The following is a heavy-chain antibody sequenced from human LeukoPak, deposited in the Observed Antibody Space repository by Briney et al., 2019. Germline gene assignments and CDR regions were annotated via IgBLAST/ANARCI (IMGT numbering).Heavy chain of an antibody. CDR2: ISGTGSST. CDR1: GFTFSTYN. V-gene: IGHV3-48*01. D-gene: IGHD6-6*01. J-gene: IGHJ4*02. CDR3: ARDGYISSSLEY. Sequence: PGGSLRLSCAASGFTFSTYNMNWVRQAPGKGLEWVSSISGTGSSTYYTDSVKGRFTISRDNAKNSLYLQMNSLRAEDTAVYYCARDGYISSSLEYWGQGTLVTVSS.